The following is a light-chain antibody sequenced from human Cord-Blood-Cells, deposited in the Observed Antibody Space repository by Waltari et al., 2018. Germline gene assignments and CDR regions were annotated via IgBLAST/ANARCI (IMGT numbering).Light chain of an antibody. Sequence: QSVLTQPPSSSGTPGQRGPLSCSGSSPNIGSNYVYWYQQLPGTAPKLLIYRNNQRPSGVPDRFSGSKSGTSASLAISGLRSEDEADYYCAAWDDSLSGFYVFGTGTKVTVL. V-gene: IGLV1-47*01. CDR1: SPNIGSNY. J-gene: IGLJ1*01. CDR2: RNN. CDR3: AAWDDSLSGFYV.